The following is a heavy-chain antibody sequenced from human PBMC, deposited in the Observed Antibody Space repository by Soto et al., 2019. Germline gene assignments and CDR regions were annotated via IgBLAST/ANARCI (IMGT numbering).Heavy chain of an antibody. Sequence: PGGSLRLSCAASGFTFSSYSMNSVRQAPGKGLEWVSSISSSSSYIYYADSVKGRFTISRDNAKNSLYLQMDSLRAEDTAVYYCARGGWYCSSTSCYPYGMDVWGQGTTVTVSS. J-gene: IGHJ6*02. V-gene: IGHV3-21*01. CDR3: ARGGWYCSSTSCYPYGMDV. CDR2: ISSSSSYI. CDR1: GFTFSSYS. D-gene: IGHD2-2*01.